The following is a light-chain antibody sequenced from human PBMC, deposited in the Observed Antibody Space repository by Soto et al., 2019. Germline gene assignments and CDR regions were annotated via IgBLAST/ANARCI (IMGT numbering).Light chain of an antibody. CDR3: FSYTVSRSYV. Sequence: QSVLTQPASVSGSPGQSITISCSGTSSDIGAYDHVAWFQQFPGKTPKLVIYSVSNRPSGVSYRFSGSKSGNTASLTISRLQADDAADSYCFSYTVSRSYVFGPGTKVTVL. CDR1: SSDIGAYDH. V-gene: IGLV2-14*01. J-gene: IGLJ1*01. CDR2: SVS.